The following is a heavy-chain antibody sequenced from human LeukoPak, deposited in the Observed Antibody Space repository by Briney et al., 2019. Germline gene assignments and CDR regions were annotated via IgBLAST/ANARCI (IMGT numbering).Heavy chain of an antibody. V-gene: IGHV1-69*13. D-gene: IGHD6-19*01. CDR2: IIPILGTA. CDR3: ARGSSSSGGNWFDP. CDR1: GGTFSNYA. Sequence: GASVKVSCKASGGTFSNYAVSWVRQAPGQGLEWMGGIIPILGTANYAQKFQDRVTITADESTSTTYMELNSLRSEDTAVYYCARGSSSSGGNWFDPWGQGTLVTVSS. J-gene: IGHJ5*02.